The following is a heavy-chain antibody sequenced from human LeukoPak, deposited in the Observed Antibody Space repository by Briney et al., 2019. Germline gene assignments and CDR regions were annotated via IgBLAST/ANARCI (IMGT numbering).Heavy chain of an antibody. D-gene: IGHD3-16*01. Sequence: QPGGSLRLSCAASGLTLSNFWMHWVRQVPGKGLVWVSRISPDGGKSRYADFVKGRFIISRDNAKNALYLQMNSLRAEDTAMYYCASQGGYWGQGTLVAVSS. V-gene: IGHV3-74*01. J-gene: IGHJ4*02. CDR2: ISPDGGKS. CDR3: ASQGGY. CDR1: GLTLSNFW.